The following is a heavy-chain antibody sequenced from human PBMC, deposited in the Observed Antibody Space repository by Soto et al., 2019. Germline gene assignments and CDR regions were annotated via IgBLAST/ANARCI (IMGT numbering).Heavy chain of an antibody. J-gene: IGHJ4*02. CDR2: ISGDGTTK. CDR1: GFRFGDHY. CDR3: AGDPYYYGSAF. Sequence: QVQLVESGGGLVEPGGSPRLSCAASGFRFGDHYMTWIRQAPGKGLEWVSKISGDGTTKYYADSVKGRFTVSRDNAKNSLYLQMTSLRAEDTAVYYCAGDPYYYGSAFWGQGTLVTVSS. V-gene: IGHV3-11*01. D-gene: IGHD3-10*01.